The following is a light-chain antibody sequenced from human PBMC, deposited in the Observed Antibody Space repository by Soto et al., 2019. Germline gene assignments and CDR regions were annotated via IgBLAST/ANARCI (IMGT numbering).Light chain of an antibody. CDR1: SSDVGAYNY. V-gene: IGLV2-8*01. CDR2: EVS. CDR3: SSHGGSNNFYI. Sequence: SVLTQPPSASGSPGQSVTISCIGTSSDVGAYNYVSWYQQHPGKVPKLMIYEVSKRPSGVPDRFSASKSGNTASLTVSGLQAEDEADYYCSSHGGSNNFYIFGTGTKV. J-gene: IGLJ1*01.